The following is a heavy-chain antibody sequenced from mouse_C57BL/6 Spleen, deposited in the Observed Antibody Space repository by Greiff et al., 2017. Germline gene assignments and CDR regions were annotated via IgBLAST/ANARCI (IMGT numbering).Heavy chain of an antibody. CDR3: ARADGSSSAWFAY. D-gene: IGHD1-1*01. Sequence: VQLQQSGAELAKPGASVKLSCKASGYTFTSYWMHWVKQRPGQGLEWIGYINPSSGYTKYNQKFKDKATLTADKSSSTAYMQLSSLTYEDSAVXYCARADGSSSAWFAYWGQGTLVTVSA. J-gene: IGHJ3*01. CDR1: GYTFTSYW. V-gene: IGHV1-7*01. CDR2: INPSSGYT.